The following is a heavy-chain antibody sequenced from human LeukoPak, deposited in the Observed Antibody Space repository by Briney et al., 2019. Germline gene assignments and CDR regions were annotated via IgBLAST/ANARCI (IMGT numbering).Heavy chain of an antibody. Sequence: ASVKVSCKASGGTFSSYAISWVRQAPGQGLEWMGGIIPIFGTANYAQKFQGRVTITTDESTSTAYMELSSLRSEDTAVYSCARAGRGSYLRGSLNYWGQGTLVTVSS. D-gene: IGHD1-26*01. J-gene: IGHJ4*02. CDR3: ARAGRGSYLRGSLNY. CDR1: GGTFSSYA. CDR2: IIPIFGTA. V-gene: IGHV1-69*05.